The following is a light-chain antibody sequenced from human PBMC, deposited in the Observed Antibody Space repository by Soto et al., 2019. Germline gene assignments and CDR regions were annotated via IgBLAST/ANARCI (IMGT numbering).Light chain of an antibody. J-gene: IGKJ1*01. V-gene: IGKV3-11*01. CDR3: QQGTDWPPGT. CDR2: DAS. Sequence: EIVLTQSPATLSLSPGERATLSCRASQSVSTFLAWYQHKPGQAPRLLIYDASNRATGIPDRFRGSGSGTDFTLTISSIEPEDFALYYCQQGTDWPPGTFGQGTKVDIK. CDR1: QSVSTF.